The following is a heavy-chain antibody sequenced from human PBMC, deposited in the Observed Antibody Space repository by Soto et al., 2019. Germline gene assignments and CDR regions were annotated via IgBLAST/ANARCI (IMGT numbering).Heavy chain of an antibody. CDR2: XYXXXXX. J-gene: IGHJ4*02. D-gene: IGHD1-7*01. CDR1: SGTIRSGHYY. Sequence: SDTIFQNWPVFSGTIRSGHYYWRWIRQPPGKGLEXIGXXYXXXXXYXXPSLKSRVTISVDTSKNQFSLKLSSVTAADTAVYYCARGLTGTTIDYWGQGTLVAASS. V-gene: IGHV4-30-4*02. CDR3: ARGLTGTTIDY.